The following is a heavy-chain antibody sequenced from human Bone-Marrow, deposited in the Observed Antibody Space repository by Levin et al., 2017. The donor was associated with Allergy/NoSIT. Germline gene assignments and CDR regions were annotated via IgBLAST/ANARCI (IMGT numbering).Heavy chain of an antibody. Sequence: SETLSLTCTVSGGSISSYYWSWIRQPPGKGLEWIGYIYYSGSTNYNPSLKSRVTISVDTSKNQFSLKLSSVTAADTAVYYCARERAYDYVWGSYAPYFDYWGQGTLVTVPS. D-gene: IGHD3-16*01. CDR2: IYYSGST. V-gene: IGHV4-59*01. CDR1: GGSISSYY. CDR3: ARERAYDYVWGSYAPYFDY. J-gene: IGHJ4*02.